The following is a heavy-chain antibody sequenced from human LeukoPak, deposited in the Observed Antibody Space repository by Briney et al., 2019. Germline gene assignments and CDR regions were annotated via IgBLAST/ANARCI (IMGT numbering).Heavy chain of an antibody. CDR3: ARGESSWPYYVDY. CDR1: GGSFSGYY. Sequence: SETLSLTCAVYGGSFSGYYWSWIRQPPGKGLEWIGEINQSGSTNYNPSLKSRVTISVDTSKNQFSLKLSSVTAADTAVYYCARGESSWPYYVDYWGQGTLVTVSS. D-gene: IGHD6-13*01. CDR2: INQSGST. J-gene: IGHJ4*02. V-gene: IGHV4-34*01.